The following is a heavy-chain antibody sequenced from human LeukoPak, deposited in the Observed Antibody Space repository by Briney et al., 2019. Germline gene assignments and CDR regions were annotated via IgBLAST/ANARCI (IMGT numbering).Heavy chain of an antibody. CDR1: GGSISSSSYY. J-gene: IGHJ3*02. V-gene: IGHV4-39*07. CDR2: IYYSGST. CDR3: ARGEHDWNKEGDAFDI. Sequence: SETLSLTCTVSGGSISSSSYYWGWIRQPPGKGLEWIGSIYYSGSTYYNPSLKSRVTISVDTSKNQFSLKLSSVTAADTAVYYCARGEHDWNKEGDAFDIWGQGTMVTVSS. D-gene: IGHD1/OR15-1a*01.